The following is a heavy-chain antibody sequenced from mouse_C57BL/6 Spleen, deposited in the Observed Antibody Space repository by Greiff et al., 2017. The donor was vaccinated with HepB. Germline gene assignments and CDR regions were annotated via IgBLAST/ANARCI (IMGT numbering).Heavy chain of an antibody. Sequence: EVMLVESEGGLVQPGSSMKLSCTASGFTFSDYYMAWVRQVPEKGLEWVANINYDGSSTYYLDSLKSRFIISRDNAKNILYLQMSSLKSEDTATYYCAREVYGSSYWYFDVWGTGTTVTVSS. CDR1: GFTFSDYY. J-gene: IGHJ1*03. D-gene: IGHD1-1*01. CDR3: AREVYGSSYWYFDV. V-gene: IGHV5-16*01. CDR2: INYDGSST.